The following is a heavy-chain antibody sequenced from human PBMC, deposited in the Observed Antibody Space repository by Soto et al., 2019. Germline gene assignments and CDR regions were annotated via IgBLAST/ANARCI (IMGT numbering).Heavy chain of an antibody. J-gene: IGHJ6*02. V-gene: IGHV4-4*08. CDR2: ISNSGTA. CDR1: GGSISTYS. CDR3: ARDAWTVVRGLPISGGLDV. D-gene: IGHD3-10*01. Sequence: QVQLQESGPGLLKPSETLSLTCTVSGGSISTYSWSWIRQPPGKGLEWIGYISNSGTAYYNPSLKSRVTISVDTSKNQFSLKLSSVTVADTAVYSCARDAWTVVRGLPISGGLDVWGQGTTVTVSS.